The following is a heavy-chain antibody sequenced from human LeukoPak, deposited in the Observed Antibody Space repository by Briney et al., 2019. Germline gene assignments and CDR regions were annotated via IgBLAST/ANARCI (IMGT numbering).Heavy chain of an antibody. J-gene: IGHJ4*02. V-gene: IGHV4-59*01. D-gene: IGHD5-18*01. CDR1: GGSISSYY. CDR2: IYYSGST. CDR3: ARAPRGYSSDFDY. Sequence: SETLSPTCTVSGGSISSYYWSWIRQPPGKGLEWIGYIYYSGSTNYNPSLKSRVTISVDTSKNQFSLKLSSVTAADTAVYYCARAPRGYSSDFDYWVQGTLATVPS.